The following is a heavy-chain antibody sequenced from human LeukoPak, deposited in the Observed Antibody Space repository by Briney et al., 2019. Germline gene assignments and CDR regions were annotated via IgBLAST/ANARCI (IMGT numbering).Heavy chain of an antibody. J-gene: IGHJ4*02. CDR2: INHSGST. CDR1: GGSLSGYY. CDR3: ARERNGDFDY. Sequence: SETLSLTCAVYGGSLSGYYWSWIRQPPGKGLEWIGEINHSGSTNYNPSLKSRVTISVDTSKNQFSLKLSSVTAADTAVYYCARERNGDFDYWGQGTLVTVSS. D-gene: IGHD7-27*01. V-gene: IGHV4-34*01.